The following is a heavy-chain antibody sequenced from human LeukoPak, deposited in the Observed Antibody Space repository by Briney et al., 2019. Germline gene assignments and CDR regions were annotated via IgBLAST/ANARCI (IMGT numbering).Heavy chain of an antibody. Sequence: PGGSLRLSCGASGFTFTSYAMNWVRQAPGKGLEWVSAISGSGDATYYADSVKGRFTISRDSSKDTLYLQMNSLRVEDTALYYCAKAHYGDFLAWFDPWGQGTLVTVSS. CDR2: ISGSGDAT. J-gene: IGHJ5*02. CDR1: GFTFTSYA. CDR3: AKAHYGDFLAWFDP. D-gene: IGHD4-17*01. V-gene: IGHV3-23*01.